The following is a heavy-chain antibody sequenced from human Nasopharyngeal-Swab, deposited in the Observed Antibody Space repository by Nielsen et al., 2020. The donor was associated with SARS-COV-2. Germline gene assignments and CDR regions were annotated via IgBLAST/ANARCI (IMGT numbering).Heavy chain of an antibody. CDR2: IYYSGST. J-gene: IGHJ5*02. D-gene: IGHD3-16*02. Sequence: SETLSLTCTVSGGSISSYYWSWIRQPPGKGLEWIGYIYYSGSTNYNASLKSRVTISVDTSKNQFSLKLSSVTAADTAVYYCARELYYDYVWGSYRYRGWFDPWGQGTLVTVSS. CDR1: GGSISSYY. CDR3: ARELYYDYVWGSYRYRGWFDP. V-gene: IGHV4-59*01.